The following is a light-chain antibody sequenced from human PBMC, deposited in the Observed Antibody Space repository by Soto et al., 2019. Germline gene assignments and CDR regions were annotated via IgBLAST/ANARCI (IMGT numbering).Light chain of an antibody. CDR1: SGDVTSGHY. CDR3: LLSYSGARV. Sequence: QTVVTQEPSLTVSPGGTVTLTCGSSSGDVTSGHYPYWFQQKPGQAPRTLIYDTSNKHSWTPARFSGCLLGGKAALTLSGTQPEDEAEYYCLLSYSGARVFGGGTKVTVL. J-gene: IGLJ3*02. V-gene: IGLV7-46*01. CDR2: DTS.